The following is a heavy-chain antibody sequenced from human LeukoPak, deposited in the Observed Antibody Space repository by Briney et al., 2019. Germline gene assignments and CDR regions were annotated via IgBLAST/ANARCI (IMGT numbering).Heavy chain of an antibody. CDR3: ARVSIAARSPYYYGMDV. D-gene: IGHD6-6*01. CDR1: GGTFSSYA. V-gene: IGHV1-69*13. CDR2: IIPIFGTA. Sequence: ASVKVSCKASGGTFSSYAISWVRQAPGQGLEWMGVIIPIFGTANYAQKFQGRVTIIADESTSTAYMELSSLRSEDTAVYYCARVSIAARSPYYYGMDVWGQGTTVTVSS. J-gene: IGHJ6*02.